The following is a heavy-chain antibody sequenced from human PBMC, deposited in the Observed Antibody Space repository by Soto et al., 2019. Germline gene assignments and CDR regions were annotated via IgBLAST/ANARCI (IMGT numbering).Heavy chain of an antibody. CDR3: ARAIRGLTTRGYHLDY. Sequence: ASVKVSCKASGGTFSSYAISWVRQAPGQGLEWMGGIIPIFGTANYAQKFQGRVTITADESTSTAYMELSSLRSEDTAVYYCARAIRGLTTRGYHLDYWGQGTLVTVSS. J-gene: IGHJ4*02. CDR1: GGTFSSYA. V-gene: IGHV1-69*13. D-gene: IGHD1-1*01. CDR2: IIPIFGTA.